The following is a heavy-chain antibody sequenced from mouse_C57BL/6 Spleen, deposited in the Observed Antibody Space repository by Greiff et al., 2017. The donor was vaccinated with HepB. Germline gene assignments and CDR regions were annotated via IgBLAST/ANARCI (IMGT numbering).Heavy chain of an antibody. CDR3: ARITTVVATGYFDV. D-gene: IGHD1-1*01. V-gene: IGHV5-17*01. Sequence: EVMLVESGGGLVKPGGSLKLSCAASGFTFSDYGMHWVRQAPEKGLEWVAYISSGSSTIYYADTVKGRFTISRDNAKNTLFLQMTGLRSEDTAMYYCARITTVVATGYFDVWGTGTTVTVSS. CDR2: ISSGSSTI. J-gene: IGHJ1*03. CDR1: GFTFSDYG.